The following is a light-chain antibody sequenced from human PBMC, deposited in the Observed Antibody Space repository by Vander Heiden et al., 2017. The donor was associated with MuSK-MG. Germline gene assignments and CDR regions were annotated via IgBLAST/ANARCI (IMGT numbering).Light chain of an antibody. CDR1: QSISSW. CDR3: QQDNSYPWT. Sequence: DIHTTQSPSTLSASVGDRVTITCRASQSISSWLAWYQQKPGKAPKLLIYKASSLESGVPSRFSGSGSGTEFTLTISSLQPDDFATYYCQQDNSYPWTFGQGTKVEIK. J-gene: IGKJ1*01. CDR2: KAS. V-gene: IGKV1-5*03.